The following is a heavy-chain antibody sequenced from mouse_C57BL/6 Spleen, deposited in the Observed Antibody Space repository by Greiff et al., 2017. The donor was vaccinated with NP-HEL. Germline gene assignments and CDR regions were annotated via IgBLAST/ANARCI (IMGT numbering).Heavy chain of an antibody. CDR2: IYPGGGYT. V-gene: IGHV1-63*01. Sequence: VQLQQSGAELVRPGTSVKMSCKASGYTFTNYWIGWAKQRPGHGLEWIGDIYPGGGYTNYNEKFKGKATLTADKSSSTAYMQFSSLTSEDSAIYYCARCWSFYFDYWGQGTTLTVSS. CDR1: GYTFTNYW. J-gene: IGHJ2*01. CDR3: ARCWSFYFDY.